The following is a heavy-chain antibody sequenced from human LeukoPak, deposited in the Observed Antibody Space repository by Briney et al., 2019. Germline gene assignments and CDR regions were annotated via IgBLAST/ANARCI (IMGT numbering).Heavy chain of an antibody. Sequence: GGSLRLSCAASGFTFSSYAMSWVRPAPGKGLEWVSAISGSGGSTYYADSVQGRFTISRDKTKNTLYLQMNSLRAEDTAVYYCAILGTSQLFDYWGQGTLVTVSS. J-gene: IGHJ4*02. CDR3: AILGTSQLFDY. CDR2: ISGSGGST. CDR1: GFTFSSYA. V-gene: IGHV3-23*01. D-gene: IGHD7-27*01.